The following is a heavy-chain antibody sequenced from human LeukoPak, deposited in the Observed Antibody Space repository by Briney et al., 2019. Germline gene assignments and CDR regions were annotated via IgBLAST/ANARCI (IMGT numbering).Heavy chain of an antibody. CDR1: GFTFSSYA. Sequence: RGALRLSCAASGFTFSSYALHWVREALGAGLEYVSGISSTGGSTYYANSVKGRFTISRDNSKNTLYLQMNSLRAEDTAVYYCAKDRGGWPGRYYGMDVWGQGNTVTVSS. CDR3: AKDRGGWPGRYYGMDV. V-gene: IGHV3-64*01. CDR2: ISSTGGST. J-gene: IGHJ6*02. D-gene: IGHD6-19*01.